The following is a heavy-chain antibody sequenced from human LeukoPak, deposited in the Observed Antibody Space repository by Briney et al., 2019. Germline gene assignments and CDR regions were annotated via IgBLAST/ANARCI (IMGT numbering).Heavy chain of an antibody. CDR1: GFTFSYYC. Sequence: GGSLRLSCAASGFTFSYYCMRWIRQAPGKGLEWVSYIRSSSSYRNYADSVKGRFTISRDNAKNTLYLQMNSLRVEDTAVYYCARVRSSSWYYFEYWGQGTLVTVSS. J-gene: IGHJ4*02. D-gene: IGHD6-13*01. V-gene: IGHV3-11*05. CDR3: ARVRSSSWYYFEY. CDR2: IRSSSSYR.